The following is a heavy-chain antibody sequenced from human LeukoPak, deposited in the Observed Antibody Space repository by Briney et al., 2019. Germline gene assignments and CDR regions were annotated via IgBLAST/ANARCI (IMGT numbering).Heavy chain of an antibody. D-gene: IGHD3-10*01. CDR3: ASYRGAVDY. J-gene: IGHJ4*02. Sequence: RSETLSLTCAVSGGSISSGGYSWSWIRQQRGKGLEWIVYIYPRRTTYYPPSLKSRVSISLDSSKTQFSLKLSSVTAADTAVYYCASYRGAVDYWGQGTLVTVSS. CDR1: GGSISSGGYS. CDR2: IYPRRTT. V-gene: IGHV4-30-2*01.